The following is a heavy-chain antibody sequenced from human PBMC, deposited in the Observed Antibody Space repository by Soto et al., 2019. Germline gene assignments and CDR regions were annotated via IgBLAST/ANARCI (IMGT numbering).Heavy chain of an antibody. J-gene: IGHJ4*02. CDR1: GFSFRSHG. CDR3: AKAGTPSSWLPLEA. V-gene: IGHV3-30*18. Sequence: QVHLVESGGGVVQPGRSLRLSCAASGFSFRSHGMHWVRQAPGKGLEWVAVISYDGANKYYADSVRGRFTISRVNSEKTLFMQMINLRFEDPAVYYGAKAGTPSSWLPLEAWGQRTRVTVSS. CDR2: ISYDGANK. D-gene: IGHD6-19*01.